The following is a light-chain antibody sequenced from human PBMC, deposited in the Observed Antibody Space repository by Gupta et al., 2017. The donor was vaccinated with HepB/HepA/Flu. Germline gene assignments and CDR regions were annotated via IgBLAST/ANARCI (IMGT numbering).Light chain of an antibody. J-gene: IGKJ4*01. CDR1: QSVSNN. V-gene: IGKV3-15*01. CDR2: GAS. CDR3: QQQNIWPLT. Sequence: THSPATLSVSPGESATLSCRASQSVSNNLAWYQHNPGQAPRLLIFGASTMSTGIPARFSGSGSGTEFTLTISSLQSEEFAVYYFQQQNIWPLTFGRGTIVDIK.